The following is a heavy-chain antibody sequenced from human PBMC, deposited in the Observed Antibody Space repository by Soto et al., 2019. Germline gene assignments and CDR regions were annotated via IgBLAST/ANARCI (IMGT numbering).Heavy chain of an antibody. CDR2: IIPIFGTA. CDR1: GGTFSSYA. CDR3: ARDRKGIAAAGRED. J-gene: IGHJ4*02. Sequence: QVQLVQSGAEVKKPGSSVKVSCKASGGTFSSYAISWVRQAPGQGLEWMGGIIPIFGTANYAQKFQGRVTPTADESPSTAYMELSSMRSEDTAVYYCARDRKGIAAAGREDWGQGTLVTVSS. V-gene: IGHV1-69*12. D-gene: IGHD6-13*01.